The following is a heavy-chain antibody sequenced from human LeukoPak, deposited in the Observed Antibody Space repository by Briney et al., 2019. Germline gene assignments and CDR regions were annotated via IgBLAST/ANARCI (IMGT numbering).Heavy chain of an antibody. CDR2: IYPADSDT. D-gene: IGHD3-22*01. CDR3: ARSPRNASGYWYADY. V-gene: IGHV5-51*01. J-gene: IGHJ4*02. CDR1: GYKFASHW. Sequence: GESLKISCKASGYKFASHWIGWVRQMPGKGLEWMGIIYPADSDTKYSPSFQGHVSFSADTSVSIAFLQWSSLEASDTAIYYCARSPRNASGYWYADYWGQGTQVTVSS.